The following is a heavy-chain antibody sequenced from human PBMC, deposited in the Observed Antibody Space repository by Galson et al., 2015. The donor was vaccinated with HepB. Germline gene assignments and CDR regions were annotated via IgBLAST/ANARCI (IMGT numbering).Heavy chain of an antibody. J-gene: IGHJ4*02. D-gene: IGHD2-2*01. CDR1: GFTFSSYA. CDR2: ISYDGSNK. V-gene: IGHV3-30-3*01. Sequence: SLRLSCAASGFTFSSYAMHWVRQAPGKGLEWVAVISYDGSNKYYADSVKGRFTISRDNSKNTLYLQMNSLRAEDAAVYYCARSEIVVVPAATQVDTAMVTPFDYWGQGTLVTVSS. CDR3: ARSEIVVVPAATQVDTAMVTPFDY.